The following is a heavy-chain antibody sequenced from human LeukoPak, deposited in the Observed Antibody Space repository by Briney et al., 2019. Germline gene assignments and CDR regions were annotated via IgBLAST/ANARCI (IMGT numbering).Heavy chain of an antibody. Sequence: GGSLRLSCAASGFTFSSYSMIWVRQAPGKGLEWVSYISSNSSTIYYADSVKGRFTISRDNAKNSLYLQMNSLRAEDTAVYYCARGAGYFDYWGQGTLVTVSS. D-gene: IGHD3-10*01. J-gene: IGHJ4*02. V-gene: IGHV3-48*01. CDR2: ISSNSSTI. CDR3: ARGAGYFDY. CDR1: GFTFSSYS.